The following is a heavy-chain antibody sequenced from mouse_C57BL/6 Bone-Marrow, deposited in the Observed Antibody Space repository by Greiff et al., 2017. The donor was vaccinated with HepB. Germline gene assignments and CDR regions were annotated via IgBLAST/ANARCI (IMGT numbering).Heavy chain of an antibody. D-gene: IGHD3-2*02. J-gene: IGHJ1*03. CDR2: IYWDDDK. CDR1: GFSLSTSGMG. Sequence: QVTLKVCGPGILQSSQTLSLTCSFSGFSLSTSGMGVSWIRQPSGKGLEWLAHIYWDDDKRYNPSLKSRLTISKDTSRNQVFLKSTSVDTADTATYYCARSKGVRDWYFDVWGTGTTVTVSS. CDR3: ARSKGVRDWYFDV. V-gene: IGHV8-12*01.